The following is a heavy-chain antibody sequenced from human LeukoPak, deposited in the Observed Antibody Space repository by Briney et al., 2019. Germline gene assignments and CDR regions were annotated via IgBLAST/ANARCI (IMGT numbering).Heavy chain of an antibody. Sequence: QPGGSLRLSCAASGFTFSSYSMNWVRQAPGKGLEWVSYIRSSSNIIYYADSVKGRFTISRDNTKNSLYLQMNSLRAEDTAVYYCARRGGGYGSMTARYFQHWGQGTLVTVSS. CDR1: GFTFSSYS. D-gene: IGHD5-12*01. CDR3: ARRGGGYGSMTARYFQH. CDR2: IRSSSNII. J-gene: IGHJ1*01. V-gene: IGHV3-48*04.